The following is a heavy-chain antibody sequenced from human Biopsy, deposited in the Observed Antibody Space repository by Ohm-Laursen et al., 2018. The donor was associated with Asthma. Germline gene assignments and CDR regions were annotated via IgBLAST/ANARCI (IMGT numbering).Heavy chain of an antibody. CDR1: GLNFEDYV. J-gene: IGHJ4*02. CDR3: ARGDWYGSASNGY. D-gene: IGHD6-6*01. V-gene: IGHV3-9*01. CDR2: ISWNSRSI. Sequence: SLRLSCAASGLNFEDYVMHWVRQAPGKGLEWVSGISWNSRSIGYADSVRGRFTISRDNSENTLYLQMNSLRVEDTAVYYCARGDWYGSASNGYWGQGTLVTVSS.